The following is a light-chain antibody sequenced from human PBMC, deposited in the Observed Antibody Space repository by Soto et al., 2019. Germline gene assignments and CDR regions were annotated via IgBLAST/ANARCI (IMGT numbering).Light chain of an antibody. CDR1: QSVSSSY. J-gene: IGKJ1*01. Sequence: EIVLTQSPGTLSLSPGERATLSCRASQSVSSSYFAWYQQKPGQAPRLLIYGASSRATGIPDRFSGSGSGTDFPLTISRLEPEDFAVYYCQQYGNSPVTFGQGTKVEIK. CDR2: GAS. CDR3: QQYGNSPVT. V-gene: IGKV3-20*01.